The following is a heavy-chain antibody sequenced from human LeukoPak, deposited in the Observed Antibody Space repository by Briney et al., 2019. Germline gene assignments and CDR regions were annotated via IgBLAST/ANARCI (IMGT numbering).Heavy chain of an antibody. J-gene: IGHJ3*02. CDR2: ISGSGGST. CDR3: VQRRDAFDI. CDR1: GSTFSSYA. Sequence: PGGSLRLSCAASGSTFSSYAMSWVRQAPGKGLEWVSAISGSGGSTYYADSVKGRFTISRDNSKNTLYLQTNSLRAEDTAVYYCVQRRDAFDIWGQGTMVTVSS. V-gene: IGHV3-23*01.